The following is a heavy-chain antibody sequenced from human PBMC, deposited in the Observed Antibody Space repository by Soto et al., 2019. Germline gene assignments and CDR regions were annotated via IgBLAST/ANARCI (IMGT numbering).Heavy chain of an antibody. CDR3: AKGLGNAKEV. CDR1: GFNFGSYG. V-gene: IGHV3-23*01. D-gene: IGHD2-8*01. Sequence: GGSLRLSCSASGFNFGSYGMSWVRQAPGKGLEWVSGLTASGLNTYYTDSVKGRFTIPRDNSRNTVYLQMSGLRVEDTAVFHCAKGLGNAKEVWGQGTTVTVSS. J-gene: IGHJ6*02. CDR2: LTASGLNT.